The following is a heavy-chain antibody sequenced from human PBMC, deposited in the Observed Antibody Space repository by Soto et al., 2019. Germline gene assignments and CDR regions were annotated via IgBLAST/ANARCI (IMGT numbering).Heavy chain of an antibody. Sequence: PSETLSLTCTVSGGSISSGGYYWSWIRQHPGKGLEWIGYIYYSGSTYYNPSLKSRVTISVDTSKNQFSLKLSSVTAADTAVYYRASSSLGYYDILTGYYPEYYFDYWGQGTLVTVSS. CDR1: GGSISSGGYY. D-gene: IGHD3-9*01. V-gene: IGHV4-31*03. CDR3: ASSSLGYYDILTGYYPEYYFDY. J-gene: IGHJ4*02. CDR2: IYYSGST.